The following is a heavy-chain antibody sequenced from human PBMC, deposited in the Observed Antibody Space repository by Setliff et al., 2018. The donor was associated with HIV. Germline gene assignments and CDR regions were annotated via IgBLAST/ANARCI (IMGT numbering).Heavy chain of an antibody. D-gene: IGHD4-17*01. CDR2: ISPKYGGT. J-gene: IGHJ3*02. CDR3: AGDGGPYGDYGGGAFDI. V-gene: IGHV1-2*02. CDR1: GYSFSDYY. Sequence: ASVKVSCKASGYSFSDYYIHWVRQAPGHGFQWMGWISPKYGGTNYAQNFQGRVPMTRDTSISTAYMELSSLGSADTAVYFCAGDGGPYGDYGGGAFDIWGQGTMVTVSS.